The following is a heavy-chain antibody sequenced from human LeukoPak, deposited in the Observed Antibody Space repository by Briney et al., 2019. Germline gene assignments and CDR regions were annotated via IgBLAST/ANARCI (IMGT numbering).Heavy chain of an antibody. D-gene: IGHD6-19*01. CDR1: GFTFSSYG. CDR2: IWYDGSNK. Sequence: GGSLRLSCAASGFTFSSYGMHWVRQAPGKGLEWVAVIWYDGSNKCYADSVKGRFTISRDNSKNTLYLQMNSLRAEDTAVYYCARTREQWQVLDYWGQGTLVIVSS. J-gene: IGHJ4*02. CDR3: ARTREQWQVLDY. V-gene: IGHV3-33*01.